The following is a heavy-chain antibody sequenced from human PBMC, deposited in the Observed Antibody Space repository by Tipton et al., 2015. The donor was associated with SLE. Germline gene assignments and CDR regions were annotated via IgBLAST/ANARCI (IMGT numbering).Heavy chain of an antibody. Sequence: TLSLTCTVSGGSISSSSYYWGWIRQPPGKGLEWIGSIYYSGSTYYNPSLKSRVTISVDTSKNQFSLKLSSVTAADTAVYYCASDSRLHWYFDLWGRGTLVTVSS. CDR1: GGSISSSSYY. CDR3: ASDSRLHWYFDL. J-gene: IGHJ2*01. V-gene: IGHV4-39*07. CDR2: IYYSGST. D-gene: IGHD2-2*01.